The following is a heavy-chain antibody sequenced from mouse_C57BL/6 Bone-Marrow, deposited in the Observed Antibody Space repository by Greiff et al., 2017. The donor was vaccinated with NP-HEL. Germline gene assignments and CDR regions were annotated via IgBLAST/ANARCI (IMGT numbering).Heavy chain of an antibody. CDR3: ARNHYYGSIWFAY. Sequence: VQLVESGPGLVQPSQSLSITCTVSGFSLTSYGVHWVRQSPGQGLEWLGVIWSGGSADYNAAFIYSLSTSKENSKSQVFFKMNSLQAEDTAIYYCARNHYYGSIWFAYWGQGTLVTVSA. CDR2: IWSGGSA. J-gene: IGHJ3*01. CDR1: GFSLTSYG. D-gene: IGHD1-1*01. V-gene: IGHV2-2*01.